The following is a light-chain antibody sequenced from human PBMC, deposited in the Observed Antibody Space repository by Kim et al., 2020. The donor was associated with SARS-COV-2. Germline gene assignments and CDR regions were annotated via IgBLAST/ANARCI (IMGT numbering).Light chain of an antibody. J-gene: IGLJ2*01. CDR1: KLGDKY. CDR2: QDN. V-gene: IGLV3-1*01. CDR3: QAWDSSTVV. Sequence: SYELTQPPSVSVSPGQTASITCSGDKLGDKYACWYQQKPGQSPVLVIYQDNKRPSGIPERFSGSNSGNTATLTISGTQAVDEADYYCQAWDSSTVVFGGGTQLTVL.